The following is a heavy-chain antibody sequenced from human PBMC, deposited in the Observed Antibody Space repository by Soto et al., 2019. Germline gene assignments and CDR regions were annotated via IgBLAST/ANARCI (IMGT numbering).Heavy chain of an antibody. CDR2: IGGSGDST. V-gene: IGHV3-23*01. Sequence: GGSLRLSCATSGFTFRRYVMSWVRQAPGKGLEWVSVIGGSGDSTYYADSVKGRFTISRDNSKNTLYLQMNSLRAEDTAVYYCAKRSSSSTFDYWGQGTLVTVSS. J-gene: IGHJ4*02. CDR3: AKRSSSSTFDY. CDR1: GFTFRRYV. D-gene: IGHD6-6*01.